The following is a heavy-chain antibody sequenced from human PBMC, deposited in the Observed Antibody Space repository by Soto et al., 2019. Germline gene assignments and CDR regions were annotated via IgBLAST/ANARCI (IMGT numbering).Heavy chain of an antibody. Sequence: SVKVSCKASGGTFSSYAISWVRQAPGQGLEWMGGIIPIFGTANYAQKFQGRVTITADESTSTAYMELSSLGSEDTAVYYCARESSDYYDSSGYYANDAFDIWGQGTMVTVSS. V-gene: IGHV1-69*13. CDR3: ARESSDYYDSSGYYANDAFDI. CDR1: GGTFSSYA. D-gene: IGHD3-22*01. J-gene: IGHJ3*02. CDR2: IIPIFGTA.